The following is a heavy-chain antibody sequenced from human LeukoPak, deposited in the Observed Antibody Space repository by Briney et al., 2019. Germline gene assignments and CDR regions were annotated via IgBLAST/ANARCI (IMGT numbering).Heavy chain of an antibody. CDR1: GFTFSYYW. Sequence: GGSLRFSCAASGFTFSYYWMHWVRQAPGKGLVWVSRVNSDGSFTAYADSVKGRFTISRDNAKNTLYLQMNTLRAEDTAVYYCAIRRGYTYGDDYWGQGTLVTVSS. CDR3: AIRRGYTYGDDY. J-gene: IGHJ4*02. V-gene: IGHV3-74*01. CDR2: VNSDGSFT. D-gene: IGHD5-18*01.